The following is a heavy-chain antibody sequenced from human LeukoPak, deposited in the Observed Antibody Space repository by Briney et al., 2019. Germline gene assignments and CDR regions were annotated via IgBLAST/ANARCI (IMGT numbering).Heavy chain of an antibody. CDR2: IYSGGST. Sequence: GGSLRLSCAASGFTFSSYAMSWVRQAPGKGLEWVSVIYSGGSTYYADSVKGRFTISRDNSKNTLYLQMNSLRAEDTAVYYCARGFRLIDYWGQGTLVTVSS. D-gene: IGHD3-10*01. CDR3: ARGFRLIDY. V-gene: IGHV3-66*01. CDR1: GFTFSSYA. J-gene: IGHJ4*02.